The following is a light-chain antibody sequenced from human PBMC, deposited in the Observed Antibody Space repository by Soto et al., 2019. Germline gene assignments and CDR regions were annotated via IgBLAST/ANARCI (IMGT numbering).Light chain of an antibody. CDR3: QHYVNSPPYT. CDR2: GAS. Sequence: EIVLTQSPATLSVSAGGTVTLSCRASQSIRTNVAWYQQIPGQAPRLLVYGASTRASDIEGRFSGSGSGTDFTLTISRLEPEDFAVYYCQHYVNSPPYTFGQGTKLEIK. J-gene: IGKJ2*01. CDR1: QSIRTN. V-gene: IGKV3-20*01.